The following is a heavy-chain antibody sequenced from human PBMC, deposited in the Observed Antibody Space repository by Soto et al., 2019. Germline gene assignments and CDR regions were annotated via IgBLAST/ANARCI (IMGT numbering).Heavy chain of an antibody. CDR3: ARLYSSSLYYYGMDV. CDR2: IYYSGST. D-gene: IGHD6-6*01. Sequence: QLQLQESGPGLVKPSETLSLTCTVSGGSISSSSYYWGWIRQPPGKGLEWIGSIYYSGSTYYNPSLKSRVTISVDTSKNQCSLKLSSVTAADTAVYYCARLYSSSLYYYGMDVWGQGTTVTVSS. J-gene: IGHJ6*02. CDR1: GGSISSSSYY. V-gene: IGHV4-39*01.